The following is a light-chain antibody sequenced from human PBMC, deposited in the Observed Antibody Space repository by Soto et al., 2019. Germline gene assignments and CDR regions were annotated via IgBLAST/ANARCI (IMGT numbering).Light chain of an antibody. CDR2: GVS. CDR3: QQSDYVPLT. CDR1: QSITY. J-gene: IGKJ4*01. V-gene: IGKV1-39*01. Sequence: DIQMTQSPTSPSSSVGDRVTITCRASQSITYLNWYQQIPGKGPKLLISGVSNLQSGVPSRFSGSGSGTDFSLTINTLQREDFATYYCQQSDYVPLTFGGGTKVDIK.